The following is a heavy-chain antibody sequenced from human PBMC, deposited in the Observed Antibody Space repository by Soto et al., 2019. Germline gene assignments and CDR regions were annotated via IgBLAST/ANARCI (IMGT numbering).Heavy chain of an antibody. CDR1: GYTFTSYG. CDR2: ISAYNGNT. J-gene: IGHJ6*02. V-gene: IGHV1-18*01. CDR3: AREQERAGYYYYGMDV. D-gene: IGHD3-10*01. Sequence: ASVKVSCKASGYTFTSYGISWVRQAPGQGLEWMGWISAYNGNTNYAQKLQGRVTMTTDTSTSTAYMELRSLRSDDTAVYYCAREQERAGYYYYGMDVWGQGTTVTVSS.